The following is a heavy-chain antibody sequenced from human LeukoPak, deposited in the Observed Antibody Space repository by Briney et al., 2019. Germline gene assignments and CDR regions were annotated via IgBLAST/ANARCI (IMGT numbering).Heavy chain of an antibody. V-gene: IGHV3-48*04. D-gene: IGHD6-19*01. CDR3: ARLSSSGWYEDY. CDR1: GFTFSSYG. J-gene: IGHJ4*02. CDR2: ISSSGSTI. Sequence: GSLRLSCAASGFTFSSYGMSWVRQAPGKGLEWVSYISSSGSTIYYADSVKGRFTISRDNAKNSLYVQINSLRAEDTAVYYCARLSSSGWYEDYWGQGTLVTVSS.